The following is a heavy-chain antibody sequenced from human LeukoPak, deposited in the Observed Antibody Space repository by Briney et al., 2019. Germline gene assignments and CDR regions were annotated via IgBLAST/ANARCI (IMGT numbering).Heavy chain of an antibody. CDR2: IRDDGSNK. D-gene: IGHD2-15*01. V-gene: IGHV3-30*02. CDR3: AQRLYCSGGSCYPGDDAFDI. J-gene: IGHJ3*02. Sequence: PGGSLRLSCAASGFTFSSYVMHWVRQAPGKGLEWVAFIRDDGSNKYYADSVKGRFTISRDNSKNTLYLQMNSLRAEDTAVYYCAQRLYCSGGSCYPGDDAFDIWGQGTMVTVSS. CDR1: GFTFSSYV.